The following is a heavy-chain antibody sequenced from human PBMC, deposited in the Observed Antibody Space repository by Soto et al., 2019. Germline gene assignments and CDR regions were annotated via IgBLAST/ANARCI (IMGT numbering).Heavy chain of an antibody. Sequence: QVQLQESGPGLVKPSGTLSLTCAVSGGSISSSNWWSWVRQPPGKGLGWIGEIYHSGSTYYNPSLKSRATXXXDXXKNQFSLKLSSVTAADTAVYYCARVWTTVTNWFDPWGQGTLVTVSS. J-gene: IGHJ5*02. CDR1: GGSISSSNW. V-gene: IGHV4-4*02. D-gene: IGHD4-17*01. CDR3: ARVWTTVTNWFDP. CDR2: IYHSGST.